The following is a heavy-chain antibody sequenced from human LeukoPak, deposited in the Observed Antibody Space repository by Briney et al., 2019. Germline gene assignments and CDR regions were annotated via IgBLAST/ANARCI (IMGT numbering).Heavy chain of an antibody. Sequence: SETLSLTCTVSGGSISTYYWSWIRQAPGAGLQWLGYVYTTTTNYNSSLKRRVTISADTSKNQFPLRLSSVTAADTAVYYCARRNIRGYNSFNIWGQGTMVTVSS. CDR2: VYTTTT. CDR1: GGSISTYY. CDR3: ARRNIRGYNSFNI. D-gene: IGHD3-22*01. V-gene: IGHV4-4*08. J-gene: IGHJ3*02.